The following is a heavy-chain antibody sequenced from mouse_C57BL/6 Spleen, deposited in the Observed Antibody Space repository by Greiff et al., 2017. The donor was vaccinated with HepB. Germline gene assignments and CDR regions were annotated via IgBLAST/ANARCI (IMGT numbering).Heavy chain of an antibody. Sequence: VKLKQSGAELARPGASVKMSCKASGYTFTSYTMHWVKQRPGQGLEWIGYINPSSGYTKYNQKFKDKATLTADKSSSTAYMQLSSLTSEDSAVYYCASNDYDSYFDYWGQGTTLTVSS. CDR1: GYTFTSYT. CDR2: INPSSGYT. J-gene: IGHJ2*01. CDR3: ASNDYDSYFDY. V-gene: IGHV1-4*01. D-gene: IGHD2-4*01.